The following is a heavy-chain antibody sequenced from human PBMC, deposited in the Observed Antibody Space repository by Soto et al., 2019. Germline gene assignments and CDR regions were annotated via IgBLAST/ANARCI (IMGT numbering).Heavy chain of an antibody. V-gene: IGHV3-33*01. D-gene: IGHD6-6*01. CDR1: GFTFSSYG. CDR3: ATYSSSSLYYFDY. J-gene: IGHJ4*02. Sequence: LRLSCAASGFTFSSYGMHWVRQAPGKGLEWVAVIWYDGSNKYYADSVKGRFTISRDNSKNTLYLQMNSLRAEDTAVYYCATYSSSSLYYFDYWGQGTLVTVSS. CDR2: IWYDGSNK.